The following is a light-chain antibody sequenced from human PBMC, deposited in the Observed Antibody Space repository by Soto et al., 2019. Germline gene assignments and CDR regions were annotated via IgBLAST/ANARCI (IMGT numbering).Light chain of an antibody. V-gene: IGKV1-5*01. J-gene: IGKJ4*01. CDR1: QSISSW. CDR2: DAS. CDR3: QQYNSYSPLT. Sequence: DIQMTQSPSTLSASVGDRVTITCRASQSISSWLAWYQQKPGKAPKLLIHDASSLESGVPSRVNGSGPGTEFTLSVSSLQPDEFATYYYQQYNSYSPLTFGGVTKVEIK.